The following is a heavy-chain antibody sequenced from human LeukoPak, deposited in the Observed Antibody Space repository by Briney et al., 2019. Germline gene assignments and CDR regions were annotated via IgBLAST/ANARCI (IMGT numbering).Heavy chain of an antibody. D-gene: IGHD6-25*01. J-gene: IGHJ4*02. CDR3: ARAFPPLRTSAAGDF. CDR2: ISGRSSYM. V-gene: IGHV3-21*06. CDR1: GFTFSDYD. Sequence: PGGSLRLSCTASGFTFSDYDMNWVRLAPGKGLEWVSSISGRSSYMYYTDSAKGRFTISRDNAKNSLYLQMNSLRAEDTAVYYCARAFPPLRTSAAGDFWGQGTLVTVSS.